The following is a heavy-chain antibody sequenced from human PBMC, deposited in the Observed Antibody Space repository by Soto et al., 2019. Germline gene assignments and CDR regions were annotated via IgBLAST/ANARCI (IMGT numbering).Heavy chain of an antibody. Sequence: ASVKVSCKASGGTFSSYTISWVRQAPGQGLEWMGRIIPILGIANYAQKFQGRVTITADKSTSTAYMELSSLRSEDTAVYYCARDFRWELLYYYYYGMDVWGQGTTVTVSS. CDR3: ARDFRWELLYYYYYGMDV. J-gene: IGHJ6*02. CDR1: GGTFSSYT. D-gene: IGHD1-26*01. V-gene: IGHV1-69*04. CDR2: IIPILGIA.